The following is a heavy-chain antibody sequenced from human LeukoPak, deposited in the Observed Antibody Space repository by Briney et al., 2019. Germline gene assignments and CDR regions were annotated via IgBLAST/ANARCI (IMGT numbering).Heavy chain of an antibody. CDR2: IFYTGST. V-gene: IGHV4-59*08. CDR1: GGSISSYY. D-gene: IGHD4-17*01. CDR3: AKQNGDYENWFDP. Sequence: SETLSLTCTVSGGSISSYYWSWIRQPPGKGLEWIGYIFYTGSTNYNPSLKSRVTISALTSKNRFSLKLSSVTAADTAVYYCAKQNGDYENWFDPWGQGTLVTVSS. J-gene: IGHJ5*02.